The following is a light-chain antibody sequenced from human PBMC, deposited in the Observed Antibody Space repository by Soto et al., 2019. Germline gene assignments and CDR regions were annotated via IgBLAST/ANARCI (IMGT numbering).Light chain of an antibody. CDR2: DVP. CDR1: SSDVGGYYS. V-gene: IGLV2-14*01. J-gene: IGLJ1*01. CDR3: SSYTSSSTDV. Sequence: QSALTQPASVSGSPGQSITISCTGTSSDVGGYYSVSWYQQHPGKAPKLMICDVPNRPSWVSNRFSGSKSGNTASLTISGLQAEDEADDYCSSYTSSSTDVFGNGTKLTVL.